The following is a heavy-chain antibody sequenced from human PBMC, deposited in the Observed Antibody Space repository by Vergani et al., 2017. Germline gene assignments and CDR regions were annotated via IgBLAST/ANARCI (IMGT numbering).Heavy chain of an antibody. J-gene: IGHJ5*02. D-gene: IGHD6-6*01. CDR2: INHSGST. CDR1: GGSFSGYY. CDR3: AKDIEYSSS. Sequence: QVQLQQWGAGLLKPSEPLSLTCAVYGGSFSGYYWSWIGQPPGKGLEWVGEINHSGSTNYNPSLKSRVTISVDTSKNQFSLKLSSVTAADTAVYYCAKDIEYSSSWGQGTLVTVSS. V-gene: IGHV4-34*01.